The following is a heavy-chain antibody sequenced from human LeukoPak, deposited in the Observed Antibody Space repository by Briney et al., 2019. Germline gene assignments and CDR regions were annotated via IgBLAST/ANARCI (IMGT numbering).Heavy chain of an antibody. CDR3: ARDAGEYGSGLYGMDV. D-gene: IGHD3-10*01. CDR1: GYTFTAYY. Sequence: ASVKVSCKASGYTFTAYYLHLVRQAPGQGLEWMGWINPDSGGTDYAQKFQGWVTMTRDTSINTAYMELSRLGSDGTAVYYCARDAGEYGSGLYGMDVWGQGTTVTVSS. V-gene: IGHV1-2*04. CDR2: INPDSGGT. J-gene: IGHJ6*02.